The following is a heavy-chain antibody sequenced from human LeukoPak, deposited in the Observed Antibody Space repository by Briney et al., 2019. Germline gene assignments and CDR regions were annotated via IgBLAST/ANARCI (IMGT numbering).Heavy chain of an antibody. CDR2: MRQDGNEK. D-gene: IGHD3-10*01. J-gene: IGHJ4*02. CDR1: GFTFSSYW. Sequence: PGGSLRLSCVASGFTFSSYWMTWVRQAPGKGLEWVANMRQDGNEKYYVDSVRGRFTISRDNAKNSLCLQMNTLRADDTALYYCAKKSGPGTDPLDCWGQGTLVTVSS. V-gene: IGHV3-7*03. CDR3: AKKSGPGTDPLDC.